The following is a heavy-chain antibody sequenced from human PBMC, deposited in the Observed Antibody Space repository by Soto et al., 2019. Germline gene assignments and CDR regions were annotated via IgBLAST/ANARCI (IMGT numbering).Heavy chain of an antibody. V-gene: IGHV1-69*13. CDR3: ARDGTIYDSSDYYYLY. D-gene: IGHD3-22*01. Sequence: ASVKVSCKASGGTFSRYTSTWVRQAPGQGLEWMGGITPMFGTPNYAQKFQGRVTITADESTSTAYMELSSLRSEDTAMYYCARDGTIYDSSDYYYLYWGQRTLVPVCS. CDR1: GGTFSRYT. CDR2: ITPMFGTP. J-gene: IGHJ4*02.